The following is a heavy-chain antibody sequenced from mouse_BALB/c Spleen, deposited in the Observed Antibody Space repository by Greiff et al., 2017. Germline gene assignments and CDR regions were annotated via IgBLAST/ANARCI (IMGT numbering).Heavy chain of an antibody. Sequence: EVKLMESGGGLVKPGGSLKLSCAASGFTFSSYAMSWVRQSPEKRLEWVAEISSGGSYTYYPDTVTGRFTISRDNAKNTLYLEMSSLRSEDTAMYYCAREGGYDDAMDYWGQGTSVTVSS. CDR2: ISSGGSYT. CDR1: GFTFSSYA. J-gene: IGHJ4*01. CDR3: AREGGYDDAMDY. V-gene: IGHV5-9-4*01. D-gene: IGHD2-2*01.